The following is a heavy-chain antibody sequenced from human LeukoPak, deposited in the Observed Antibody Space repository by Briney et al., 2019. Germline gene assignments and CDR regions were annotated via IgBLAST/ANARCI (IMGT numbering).Heavy chain of an antibody. CDR2: ISYDGSNK. V-gene: IGHV3-30*03. D-gene: IGHD6-19*01. J-gene: IGHJ4*02. CDR1: GFTFSSYG. CDR3: ARDSYVWTRIAVAGVRY. Sequence: GGSLRLSCAASGFTFSSYGMHWVRQAPGKGLEWVAVISYDGSNKYYADSVKGRFTISRDNAKNSLYLQMNSLRAEDTAVYYCARDSYVWTRIAVAGVRYWGQGTLVTVSS.